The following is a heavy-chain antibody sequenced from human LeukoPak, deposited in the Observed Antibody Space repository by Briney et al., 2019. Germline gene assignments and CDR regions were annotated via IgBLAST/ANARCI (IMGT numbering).Heavy chain of an antibody. J-gene: IGHJ4*02. CDR2: MNPNSGNT. Sequence: ASVKVSCKASGYTFTSYDINWVRQATGQGLEWMGWMNPNSGNTGYAQKFQGRVTMTRNTSISTAYMELSSLRSEDTAVYYCARWAFIGVTDDYWGQGTPVTVSS. D-gene: IGHD3-10*01. V-gene: IGHV1-8*01. CDR1: GYTFTSYD. CDR3: ARWAFIGVTDDY.